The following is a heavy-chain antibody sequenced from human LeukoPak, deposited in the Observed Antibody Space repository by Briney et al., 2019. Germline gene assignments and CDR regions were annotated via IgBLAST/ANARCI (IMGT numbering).Heavy chain of an antibody. Sequence: GGSLRLSCAASGFTFSDYNMRWIRQAPGKGLGWVSSISRSGSTKYYADSVKGRFTISRDNAKNSLFLQMNSLRAEDTAVYYCARVLRYCSGGNCYSGGLGYMDVWGKGTTVTVSS. CDR2: ISRSGSTK. CDR1: GFTFSDYN. J-gene: IGHJ6*03. CDR3: ARVLRYCSGGNCYSGGLGYMDV. V-gene: IGHV3-11*01. D-gene: IGHD2-15*01.